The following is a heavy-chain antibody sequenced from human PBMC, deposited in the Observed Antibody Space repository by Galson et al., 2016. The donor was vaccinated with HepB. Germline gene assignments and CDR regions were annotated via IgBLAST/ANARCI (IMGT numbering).Heavy chain of an antibody. CDR1: GFIFSNYA. CDR3: AGGYYGSGSYYAY. CDR2: ISGTDGRT. J-gene: IGHJ4*02. V-gene: IGHV3-23*01. Sequence: SLRLSCAASGFIFSNYAMSWVRQAPGKGLEWVSGISGTDGRTLYADSVKGRFTISRDNSKNTLYLQMNSLRAEDTAVYYCAGGYYGSGSYYAYWGQGTLVTVSS. D-gene: IGHD3-10*01.